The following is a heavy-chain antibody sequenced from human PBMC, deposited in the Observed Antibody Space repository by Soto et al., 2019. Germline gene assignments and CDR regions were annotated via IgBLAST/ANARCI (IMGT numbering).Heavy chain of an antibody. D-gene: IGHD6-13*01. CDR2: IIPIFGTA. CDR3: ARYSSSWGLHPLSAFDI. J-gene: IGHJ3*02. CDR1: GGTFSSYA. Sequence: QVQLVQSGAEVKKPGSSVKVSCKASGGTFSSYAISWVRQAPGQGLEWMGGIIPIFGTANYAQKFQGRVTITADESTSTAYMELSSLRSEDTAVYYCARYSSSWGLHPLSAFDIWGQGTMVTVSS. V-gene: IGHV1-69*01.